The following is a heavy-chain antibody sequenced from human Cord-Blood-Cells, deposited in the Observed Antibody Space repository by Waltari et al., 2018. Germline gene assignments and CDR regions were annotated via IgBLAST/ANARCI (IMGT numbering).Heavy chain of an antibody. D-gene: IGHD1-26*01. CDR2: IYYSGST. V-gene: IGHV4-59*01. J-gene: IGHJ4*02. CDR1: GGSISSYY. Sequence: QVQLQESGPGLVKPSETLSLTCTVSGGSISSYYWSWIRQPPGKGLGWIGYIYYSGSTNYNPSLQSRVTISVDTSKNPFSLKLSSGTAADTAVYYCASQYSGSYYFDYWGQGTLVTVSS. CDR3: ASQYSGSYYFDY.